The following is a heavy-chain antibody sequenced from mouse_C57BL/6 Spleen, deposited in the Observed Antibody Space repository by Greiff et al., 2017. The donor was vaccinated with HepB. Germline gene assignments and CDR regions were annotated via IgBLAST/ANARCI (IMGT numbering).Heavy chain of an antibody. V-gene: IGHV2-9-1*01. J-gene: IGHJ1*03. CDR1: GFSLTSYA. Sequence: VQGVESGPGLVAPSQSLSITCTVSGFSLTSYAISWVRQPPGKGLEWLGVIWTGGGTNYNSALKSRLSISKDNSKSQVFLKMNSLQTDDTARYYCARVYGSSYNWYFDVWGTGTTVTVSS. CDR3: ARVYGSSYNWYFDV. CDR2: IWTGGGT. D-gene: IGHD1-1*01.